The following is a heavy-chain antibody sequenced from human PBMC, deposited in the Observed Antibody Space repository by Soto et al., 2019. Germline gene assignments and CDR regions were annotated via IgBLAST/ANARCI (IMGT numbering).Heavy chain of an antibody. CDR1: GFTFSSYA. J-gene: IGHJ5*02. V-gene: IGHV3-20*04. Sequence: GGSLRLSGAASGFTFSSYALTWVRQAPGKGLEWVASIDWNGGSKGYADSVKGRFTISRDNAKSSLYLQMNNLRAEDTAFYFCARATQSYYDTSGYYSHVPWGQPAPATVSS. D-gene: IGHD3-22*01. CDR2: IDWNGGSK. CDR3: ARATQSYYDTSGYYSHVP.